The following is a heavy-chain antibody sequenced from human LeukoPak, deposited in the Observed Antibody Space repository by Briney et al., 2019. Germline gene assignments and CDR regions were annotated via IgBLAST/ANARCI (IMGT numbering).Heavy chain of an antibody. CDR2: IYHSGST. J-gene: IGHJ4*02. CDR3: ARLHCSGGSCFDY. CDR1: GGSISSGGYS. D-gene: IGHD2-15*01. V-gene: IGHV4-30-2*01. Sequence: SQTLSLTCAVSGGSISSGGYSWSWIRQPPGKGLEWIGYIYHSGSTYYNPSLKSRVTISVDTSKNQFSLKLSSVTAADTAVYYCARLHCSGGSCFDYWGQGTLVTVSS.